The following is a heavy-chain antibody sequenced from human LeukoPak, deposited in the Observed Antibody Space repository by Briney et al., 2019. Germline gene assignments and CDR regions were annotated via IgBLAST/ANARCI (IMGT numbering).Heavy chain of an antibody. V-gene: IGHV3-48*03. D-gene: IGHD3-3*01. CDR3: ARDWNGAFDY. J-gene: IGHJ4*02. Sequence: PGGSLRLSCAASGFTFGSYAMNSVCQAPGVRLEWVSYMSGSGTTIYYGDSLKGRLTISRDNAKKSLYLQMNSLRAEDTAVYYCARDWNGAFDYWGQGTLVTVSS. CDR2: MSGSGTTI. CDR1: GFTFGSYA.